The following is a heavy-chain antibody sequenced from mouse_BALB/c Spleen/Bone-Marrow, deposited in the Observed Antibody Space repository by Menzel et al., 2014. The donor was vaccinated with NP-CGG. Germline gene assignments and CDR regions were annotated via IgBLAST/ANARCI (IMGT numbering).Heavy chain of an antibody. CDR1: GFSLTSYC. CDR3: AISRYEGAMDY. CDR2: ICPGGDT. V-gene: IGHV2-5*01. J-gene: IGHJ4*01. D-gene: IGHD2-14*01. Sequence: VQLQQSGPGLVQPSQCLSITCTASGFSLTSYCVHWVRQSPGKGLEWLGVICPGGDTAYNAAFMSSLTITKDNPSCQVCFKMNKQQGDGGAICYFAISRYEGAMDYWGQGNSVNVSS.